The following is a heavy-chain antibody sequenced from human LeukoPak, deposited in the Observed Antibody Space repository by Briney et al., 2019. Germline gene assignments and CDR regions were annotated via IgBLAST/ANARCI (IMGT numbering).Heavy chain of an antibody. V-gene: IGHV4-4*07. CDR3: ARDAHTYYYFWSGKLINWFDP. D-gene: IGHD3-3*01. J-gene: IGHJ5*02. CDR1: GGSISSYY. Sequence: MPSETLSLTCTVSGGSISSYYWSWIRQPAGKGLEWIGRIYTSGSTNYNPSLKSRVTISVDTSKNQFSLKLSSVTAADTAVYYCARDAHTYYYFWSGKLINWFDPWGQGTLVTVSS. CDR2: IYTSGST.